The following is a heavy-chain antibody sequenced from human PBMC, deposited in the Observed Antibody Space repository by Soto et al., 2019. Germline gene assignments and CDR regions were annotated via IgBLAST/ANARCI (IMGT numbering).Heavy chain of an antibody. D-gene: IGHD6-25*01. CDR2: ISGSGGST. CDR1: GFSFSSYA. Sequence: EVQLLESGGGLVQPGGSLRLSCAASGFSFSSYAMSWVRQAPGKGLDWVSTISGSGGSTYYADSVKGRFTISRDNSKNTLYLQMNSLRAEDTAVYYCAKGPAASTRGWFDPWGQGTLVTVSS. V-gene: IGHV3-23*01. CDR3: AKGPAASTRGWFDP. J-gene: IGHJ5*02.